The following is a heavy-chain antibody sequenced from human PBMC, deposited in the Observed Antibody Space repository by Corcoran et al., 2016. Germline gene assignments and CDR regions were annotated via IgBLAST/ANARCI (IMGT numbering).Heavy chain of an antibody. D-gene: IGHD2-21*02. J-gene: IGHJ4*02. Sequence: QVQLQQWGAGLLKPSETLSLTCAVYGGSFSGHYWSWIRQPPGKGLEWIGEINHSGSTNYNPSLKSRVTISVDTSKNQFSLKLSSVTAADTAVYYCARGGRTTTGVTVWGQGTLVTVSS. V-gene: IGHV4-34*01. CDR1: GGSFSGHY. CDR3: ARGGRTTTGVTV. CDR2: INHSGST.